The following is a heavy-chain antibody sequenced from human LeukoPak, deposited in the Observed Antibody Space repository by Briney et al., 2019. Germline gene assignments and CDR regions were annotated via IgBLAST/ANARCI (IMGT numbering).Heavy chain of an antibody. D-gene: IGHD3-22*01. CDR3: AREPYYDSSGYCLDY. V-gene: IGHV3-11*01. CDR1: GFIFSDYY. CDR2: ISSGGSSI. J-gene: IGHJ4*02. Sequence: PGGSLRLSCAASGFIFSDYYMSWIRQAPGKGLEWVSYISSGGSSIYYADSVKGRFTVSRDNAKNSLYLQMNSLRAEDTAVYYCAREPYYDSSGYCLDYWGQGTLVTVSS.